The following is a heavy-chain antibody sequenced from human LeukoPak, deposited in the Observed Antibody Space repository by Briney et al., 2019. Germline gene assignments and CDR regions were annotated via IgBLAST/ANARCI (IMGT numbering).Heavy chain of an antibody. CDR1: GGSLSSSSYY. J-gene: IGHJ4*02. CDR3: TRGSYDVLTGYSTLGEY. Sequence: KPSETLSLTCTVSGGSLSSSSYYWGWVRQPPGNGLEWIGNIYYSGSTYYNPSLKSRLTISLDTSQRQFSLRLSSVTAADTALCYCTRGSYDVLTGYSTLGEYWGQGTLVTVSS. D-gene: IGHD3-9*01. CDR2: IYYSGST. V-gene: IGHV4-39*01.